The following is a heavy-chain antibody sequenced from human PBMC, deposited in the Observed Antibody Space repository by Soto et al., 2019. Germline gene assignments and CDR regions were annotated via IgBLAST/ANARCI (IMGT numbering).Heavy chain of an antibody. J-gene: IGHJ4*02. CDR1: GFTFDDYT. CDR2: ISWDGGST. V-gene: IGHV3-43*01. CDR3: AKDIFPGDYGDYFDY. D-gene: IGHD4-17*01. Sequence: GGSLRLSCAASGFTFDDYTMHWVRQAPGKGLEWVSLISWDGGSTYYADSVKGRFTISRDNSKNSLYLQMNSLRTEDTALYYCAKDIFPGDYGDYFDYWGQGTLVTVSS.